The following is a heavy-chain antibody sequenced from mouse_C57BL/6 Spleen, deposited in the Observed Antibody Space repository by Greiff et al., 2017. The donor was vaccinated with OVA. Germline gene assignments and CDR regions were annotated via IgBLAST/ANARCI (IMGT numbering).Heavy chain of an antibody. CDR2: FDPNSGGT. V-gene: IGHV1-72*01. CDR3: ARPTVVAHYAMDY. CDR1: GYTFTSYW. J-gene: IGHJ4*01. Sequence: QVQLQQPGAELVKPGASVKLSCKASGYTFTSYWMHWVKQRPGRGLEWIGRFDPNSGGTKYNEKFKSKATLTVDKPSSTAYMQLSSLTSEDSAVYYCARPTVVAHYAMDYWGQGTSVTVSS. D-gene: IGHD1-1*01.